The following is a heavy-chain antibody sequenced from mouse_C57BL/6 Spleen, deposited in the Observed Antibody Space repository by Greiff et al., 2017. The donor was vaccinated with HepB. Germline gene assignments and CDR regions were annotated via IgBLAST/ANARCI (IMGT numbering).Heavy chain of an antibody. CDR1: GYTFTDYY. Sequence: VQLQQSGPVLVKPGASVKMSCKASGYTFTDYYMNWVKQSHGKSLEWIGVINPYNGGTSYNQKFKGKATLTVDKSSSTAYMELNSLTSEDSAVYYCARRGDYDYDGGYFDVWGTGTTVTVSS. J-gene: IGHJ1*03. D-gene: IGHD2-4*01. CDR2: INPYNGGT. V-gene: IGHV1-19*01. CDR3: ARRGDYDYDGGYFDV.